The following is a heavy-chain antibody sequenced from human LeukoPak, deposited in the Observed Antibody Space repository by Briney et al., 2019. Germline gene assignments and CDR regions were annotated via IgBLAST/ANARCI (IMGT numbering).Heavy chain of an antibody. CDR3: AKARSSWFFDS. J-gene: IGHJ4*02. D-gene: IGHD6-13*01. CDR2: ISYDGSNK. V-gene: IGHV3-30*04. Sequence: GRSLRLSCAASGFTFSSYAMHWVRQAPGKGLEWVAVISYDGSNKYYADSVKGRFTISRDNSKNTLYLQMNSLRAEDTAVYYCAKARSSWFFDSWGQGTPVTVSS. CDR1: GFTFSSYA.